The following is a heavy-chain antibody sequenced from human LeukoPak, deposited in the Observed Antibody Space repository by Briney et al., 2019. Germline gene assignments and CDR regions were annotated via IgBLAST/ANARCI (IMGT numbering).Heavy chain of an antibody. D-gene: IGHD3-22*01. CDR1: GFTFSNYV. J-gene: IGHJ6*02. Sequence: GGSLRLSCAASGFTFSNYVMSWVRQAPGKGLEWVSAISGSDGSTWYADSVKGRFTISRDKSKNTLFLQVNSLRAEDTAVYYCAKGPYYYDSSGYYLGQGMDVWGQGTTVTVSS. CDR2: ISGSDGST. V-gene: IGHV3-23*01. CDR3: AKGPYYYDSSGYYLGQGMDV.